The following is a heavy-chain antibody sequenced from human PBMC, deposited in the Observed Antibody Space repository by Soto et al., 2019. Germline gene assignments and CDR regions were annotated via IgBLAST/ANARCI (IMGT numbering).Heavy chain of an antibody. CDR3: ARRRGDESDYGDWVGAFDI. CDR1: GGSISSSSYY. CDR2: IYYSGST. D-gene: IGHD4-17*01. J-gene: IGHJ3*02. Sequence: SETLSLTCTVSGGSISSSSYYWGWIRQPPGKGLEWIGSIYYSGSTYYNPSLKSRVTISVDTSKNQFSLRLSSVTAADTAVYYCARRRGDESDYGDWVGAFDIWGQGTMVTVSS. V-gene: IGHV4-39*01.